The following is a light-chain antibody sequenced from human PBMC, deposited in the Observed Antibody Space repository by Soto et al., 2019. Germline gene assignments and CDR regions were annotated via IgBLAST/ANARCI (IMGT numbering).Light chain of an antibody. J-gene: IGKJ1*01. V-gene: IGKV3-20*01. CDR3: QQYGSSPWT. CDR1: QNVSSSY. Sequence: EIVLTQSPGTLSLSPGERATLSCRASQNVSSSYLAWYHHKPGQAPRLLIYGSSARATAIPDTFSGSGSGTDFTLTISRLEPEEFAVYYCQQYGSSPWTFGRGTKVEIK. CDR2: GSS.